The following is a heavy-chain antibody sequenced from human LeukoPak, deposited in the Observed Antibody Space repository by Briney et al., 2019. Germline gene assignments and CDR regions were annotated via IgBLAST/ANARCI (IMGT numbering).Heavy chain of an antibody. CDR2: ISFDASNK. D-gene: IGHD3-10*01. CDR3: AKDVDPFGSGSYVEGFDY. V-gene: IGHV3-30*18. CDR1: GFTFSSYG. J-gene: IGHJ4*02. Sequence: GGSLRLSCAASGFTFSSYGMHWVRQAPGKGLEWVAVISFDASNKYYADSVKGRFTISRDNSKNTLHLQMNSLRAEDTAVYYCAKDVDPFGSGSYVEGFDYWGQGTLVTFSS.